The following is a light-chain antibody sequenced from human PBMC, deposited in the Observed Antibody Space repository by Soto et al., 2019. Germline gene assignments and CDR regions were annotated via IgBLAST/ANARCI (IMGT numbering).Light chain of an antibody. CDR1: SSDVGSYNL. Sequence: QSALTQPASVSGSPGQSITISCTGTSSDVGSYNLVSWYQQHPGKAPKLMIYEVSKRPSGVSNRFSGSKYGNTASLTISGLQAEDEADYYCCSYAGSSTFPYVFGTGTKLTVL. CDR2: EVS. CDR3: CSYAGSSTFPYV. J-gene: IGLJ1*01. V-gene: IGLV2-23*02.